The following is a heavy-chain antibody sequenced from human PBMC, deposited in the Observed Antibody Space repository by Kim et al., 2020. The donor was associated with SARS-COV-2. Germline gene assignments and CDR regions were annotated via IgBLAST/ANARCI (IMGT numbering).Heavy chain of an antibody. CDR3: ARGTRQWLVRGHYYYYMDV. V-gene: IGHV4-34*01. CDR2: INHSGST. D-gene: IGHD6-19*01. Sequence: SETLSLTCAVYGGSFSGYYWSWIRQPPGKGLEWIGEINHSGSTNYNPSLKSRVTISVDTSKNQFFLMLSSVTAADTAVYYCARGTRQWLVRGHYYYYMDVWGKGTTVTVSS. CDR1: GGSFSGYY. J-gene: IGHJ6*03.